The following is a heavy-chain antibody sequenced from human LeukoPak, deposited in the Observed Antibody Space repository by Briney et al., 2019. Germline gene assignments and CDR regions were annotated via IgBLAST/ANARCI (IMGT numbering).Heavy chain of an antibody. D-gene: IGHD6-19*01. CDR2: ISGSGGST. J-gene: IGHJ4*02. Sequence: GGSLRLSCAASGFTFSSYAMSWVRQAPGKGLEWVSAISGSGGSTYYADSVKGRFTISRDNSKNTLYLQTNSLRAEDTAVYYCAKDSLQWLAEYYFDYWGQGTLVTVSS. CDR1: GFTFSSYA. V-gene: IGHV3-23*01. CDR3: AKDSLQWLAEYYFDY.